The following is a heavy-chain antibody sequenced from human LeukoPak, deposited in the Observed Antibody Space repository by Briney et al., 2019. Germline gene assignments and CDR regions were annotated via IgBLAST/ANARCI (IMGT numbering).Heavy chain of an antibody. V-gene: IGHV3-7*05. Sequence: PGGSLRLSCAASGFTFSTYWMSWVRQAPGKGLAWVDNMDQDGSEKNYVDSVKGRFTISRDNANNLLYVQMNSLRAEDTAVYYCARDRGYSTFDIWGHGTMVTVSS. CDR2: MDQDGSEK. D-gene: IGHD5-18*01. CDR1: GFTFSTYW. CDR3: ARDRGYSTFDI. J-gene: IGHJ3*02.